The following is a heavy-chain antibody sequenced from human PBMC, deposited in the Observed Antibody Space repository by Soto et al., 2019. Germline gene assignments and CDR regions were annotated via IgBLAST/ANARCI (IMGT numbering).Heavy chain of an antibody. V-gene: IGHV4-39*01. J-gene: IGHJ4*02. Sequence: SETLSLTCTVSGGSISGSSYYWGWIRQPPGKGLEWIGNIYYSGSTYYNPSLKSRVTISVDTSKNQFSLKLSSVTAADTAVYYCARHFSVDYFDYWGQGALVTVSS. CDR3: ARHFSVDYFDY. CDR2: IYYSGST. CDR1: GGSISGSSYY.